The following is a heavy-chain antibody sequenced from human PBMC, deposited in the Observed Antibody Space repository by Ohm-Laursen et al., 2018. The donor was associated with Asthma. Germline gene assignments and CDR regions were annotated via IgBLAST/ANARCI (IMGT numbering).Heavy chain of an antibody. Sequence: GSLRLSCAASVFTFSNHWMTWVRQAPGRGLEWVANINQDGSIWGYVDSVKGRFAISRDNAHNSLYLQMNSLRAEDTAFYYCAVSIYAYGEGAYWGQGTLVTISS. V-gene: IGHV3-7*05. J-gene: IGHJ4*02. CDR2: INQDGSIW. D-gene: IGHD3-10*01. CDR1: VFTFSNHW. CDR3: AVSIYAYGEGAY.